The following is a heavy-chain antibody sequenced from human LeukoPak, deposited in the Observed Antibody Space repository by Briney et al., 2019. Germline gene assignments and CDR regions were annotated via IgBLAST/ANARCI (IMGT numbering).Heavy chain of an antibody. J-gene: IGHJ4*02. V-gene: IGHV3-74*01. CDR2: ISTDGSTT. Sequence: GGSLRLSCTASGFTFNSYWMQWFRQDPGKGLVWVSCISTDGSTTRYADSVQGRFTISRDNSKSTLCLQMNSLRAEDTAVYYCAKQLGYCSDGSCYFPYWGQGTLVTVSS. D-gene: IGHD2-15*01. CDR3: AKQLGYCSDGSCYFPY. CDR1: GFTFNSYW.